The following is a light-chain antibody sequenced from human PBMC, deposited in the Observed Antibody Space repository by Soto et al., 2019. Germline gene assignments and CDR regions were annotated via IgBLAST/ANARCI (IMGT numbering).Light chain of an antibody. V-gene: IGLV1-44*01. J-gene: IGLJ3*02. CDR2: AND. CDR1: SSDIGSNS. CDR3: ATWSDSLKGWV. Sequence: QSVLTQPPSASRTPGQRVTIPCSGSSSDIGSNSVNWYQQLPGAAPRLLIYANDHRPSGVPDRFSASKSGTSASLAISGVRSEDEAFYYCATWSDSLKGWVFGGGPKLTVL.